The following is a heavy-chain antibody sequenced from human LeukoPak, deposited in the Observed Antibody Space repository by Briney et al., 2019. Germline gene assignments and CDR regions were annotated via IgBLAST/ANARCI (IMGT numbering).Heavy chain of an antibody. CDR2: INHSGST. V-gene: IGHV4-34*01. CDR3: ARGRGVTYCGGDCYSSQGYYFDY. D-gene: IGHD2-21*02. J-gene: IGHJ4*02. CDR1: GGSFSGYY. Sequence: PSETLSLTCAVYGGSFSGYYWSWIRQPPGKGLEWIGEINHSGSTNYTPSLKSRVTISVDTSKNQFSLKLSSVTAADTAVYYCARGRGVTYCGGDCYSSQGYYFDYWGQGTLVTVSS.